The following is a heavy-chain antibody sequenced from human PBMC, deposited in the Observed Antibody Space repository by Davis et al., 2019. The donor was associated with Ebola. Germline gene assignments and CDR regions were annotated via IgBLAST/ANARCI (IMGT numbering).Heavy chain of an antibody. V-gene: IGHV1-18*01. CDR3: ATGWGELLGDY. CDR1: SYTFTSYG. D-gene: IGHD1-26*01. Sequence: ASAQVSCNASSYTFTSYGISWVRQAPGQGLEWMSWISAYNGNSNYAQKLQGRVTMTTDTSTSTAYMELRSLRSDDTAVYYCATGWGELLGDYWGQGTLVTVSS. J-gene: IGHJ4*02. CDR2: ISAYNGNS.